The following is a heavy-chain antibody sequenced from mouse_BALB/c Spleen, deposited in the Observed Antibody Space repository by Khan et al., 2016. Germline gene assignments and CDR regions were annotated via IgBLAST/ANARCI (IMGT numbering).Heavy chain of an antibody. CDR1: GYSITSDYA. CDR3: ARGRGDFDY. J-gene: IGHJ2*01. Sequence: EVQLQESGPGLVKPSQSLSLTCTVTGYSITSDYAWNWIRQFPGNKLEWMGYISYSGSTSYNPSLNSRISITRDTSKNQFFLQLNSVTTEDTATDYGARGRGDFDYWGQGTTLTVSS. CDR2: ISYSGST. D-gene: IGHD3-3*01. V-gene: IGHV3-2*02.